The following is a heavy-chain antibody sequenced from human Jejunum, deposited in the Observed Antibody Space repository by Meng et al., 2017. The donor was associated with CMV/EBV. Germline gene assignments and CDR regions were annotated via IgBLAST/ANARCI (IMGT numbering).Heavy chain of an antibody. Sequence: SCSASRFSLRLSSMSLVRQAPGKGLEWVAYIGTGSTKYYADSLEGRFTVSRDDAKNSLYLQMNSLSGEDTAVYFCVRDPVLSGLDVWGQGTTVTVSS. J-gene: IGHJ6*02. CDR2: IGTGSTK. V-gene: IGHV3-69-1*01. CDR3: VRDPVLSGLDV. CDR1: RFSLRLSS.